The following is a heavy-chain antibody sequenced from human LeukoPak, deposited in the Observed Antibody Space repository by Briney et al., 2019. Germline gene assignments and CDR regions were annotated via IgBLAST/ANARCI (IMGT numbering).Heavy chain of an antibody. CDR2: INHSGST. V-gene: IGHV4-34*01. CDR3: ARVPYWFDP. J-gene: IGHJ5*02. Sequence: PSETLSLTCVVYGGSFSGYYWSWIRQPPGKGLEWIGEINHSGSTNYNPSLKSRVTISVDTSKNQFSLKLSSVTAADTAVYYCARVPYWFDPWGQGTLVTVSS. CDR1: GGSFSGYY.